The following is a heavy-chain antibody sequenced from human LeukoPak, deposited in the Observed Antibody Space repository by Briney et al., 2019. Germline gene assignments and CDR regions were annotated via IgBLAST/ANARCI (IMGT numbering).Heavy chain of an antibody. CDR3: ARPRELYYFDY. D-gene: IGHD3-10*01. V-gene: IGHV3-7*01. CDR1: GFTFSSYW. CDR2: IKQDGSEE. Sequence: GGSLRLSCAASGFTFSSYWMSWVRQAPGKGLEWVANIKQDGSEEYYVDSVKGRFTISRDNSKNTLYLQMNSLRVEDTAVYYCARPRELYYFDYWGQGTLVTVSS. J-gene: IGHJ4*02.